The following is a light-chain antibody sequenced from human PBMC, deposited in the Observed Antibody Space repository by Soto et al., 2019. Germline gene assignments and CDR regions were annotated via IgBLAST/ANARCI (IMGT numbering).Light chain of an antibody. CDR1: QSISTE. Sequence: EIVMTQSPATLSVSPGERATLSCRASQSISTELAWYQQKPGQPPRLLIYSASTRATGVPARFTGSGSDSEFPLTIGVLQSEDFAVYYCQQGHNWPLTFGQGTRLEI. V-gene: IGKV3-15*01. CDR3: QQGHNWPLT. CDR2: SAS. J-gene: IGKJ2*01.